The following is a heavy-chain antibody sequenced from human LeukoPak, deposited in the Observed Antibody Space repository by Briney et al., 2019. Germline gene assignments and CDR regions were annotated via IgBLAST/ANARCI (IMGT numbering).Heavy chain of an antibody. D-gene: IGHD1-26*01. CDR3: ARVVGGVPF. V-gene: IGHV3-74*01. Sequence: PGGSLRLSCAASGFTFSDYRMHWVRQAPGKGLVWVSRIDSDVSVTTYADSVKGRFTISRDNAKNTLFLQMNSLRAEDTAVCYCARVVGGVPFWGQGTLVTVSS. J-gene: IGHJ4*02. CDR1: GFTFSDYR. CDR2: IDSDVSVT.